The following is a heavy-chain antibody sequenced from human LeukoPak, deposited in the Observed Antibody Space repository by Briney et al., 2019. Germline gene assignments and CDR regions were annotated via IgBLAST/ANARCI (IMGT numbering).Heavy chain of an antibody. V-gene: IGHV1-46*01. CDR2: INPNGGRT. CDR3: ARDRLGGRLAPVLGFDY. CDR1: ENTFTNYY. J-gene: IGHJ4*02. Sequence: ASVKVSCKASENTFTNYYMHWVRQAPGQGLEWLGLINPNGGRTSYAQNFQGRVTMTRDTSTTTVYLELSSLRSEDTAVYYCARDRLGGRLAPVLGFDYWGQGTLVTVSS. D-gene: IGHD3-16*01.